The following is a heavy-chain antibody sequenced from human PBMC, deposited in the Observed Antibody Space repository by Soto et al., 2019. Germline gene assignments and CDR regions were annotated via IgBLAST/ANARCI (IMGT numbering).Heavy chain of an antibody. Sequence: GGSLRLSCAASGFTFSSYGMHWVRQAPGKGLEWVAVIWYDGSNKYYADSVKGRFTISRDNSKNTLYLQMNSLRAEDTAVYYCARDPVLRFLEWLLLSPSGRGWSSGMDVWGQGTTVTVSS. D-gene: IGHD3-3*01. CDR1: GFTFSSYG. CDR3: ARDPVLRFLEWLLLSPSGRGWSSGMDV. CDR2: IWYDGSNK. J-gene: IGHJ6*02. V-gene: IGHV3-33*01.